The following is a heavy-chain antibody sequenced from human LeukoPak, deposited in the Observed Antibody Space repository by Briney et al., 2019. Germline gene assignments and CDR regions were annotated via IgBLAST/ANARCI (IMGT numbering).Heavy chain of an antibody. CDR1: GDSLNTYY. CDR3: ARVVRGVVTSNWFDP. V-gene: IGHV4-59*01. CDR2: VASSGTS. Sequence: SQTLSLTCTVSGDSLNTYYWTWIRQPPGKELEWIGFVASSGTSNYNPSLKSRVVISIDTSKNQFSLALTSVTPADTDVYYCARVVRGVVTSNWFDPWGQGSLVSVSS. J-gene: IGHJ5*02. D-gene: IGHD2-21*02.